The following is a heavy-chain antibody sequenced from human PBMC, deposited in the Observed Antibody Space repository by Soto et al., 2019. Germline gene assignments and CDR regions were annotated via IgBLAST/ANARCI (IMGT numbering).Heavy chain of an antibody. J-gene: IGHJ5*02. CDR2: ISAYNGNT. CDR1: GYTFPSYG. D-gene: IGHD3-16*02. CDR3: AGRRGGGGVWSDRFAWFDP. V-gene: IGHV1-18*01. Sequence: ASVKISCKASGYTFPSYGISWVRQAPGQGLEWMGWISAYNGNTNYAQKLQGRVTMTTDTSTSTAYMELRSLRSDDTAVYYCAGRRGGGGVWSDRFAWFDPSGQITMGTVSS.